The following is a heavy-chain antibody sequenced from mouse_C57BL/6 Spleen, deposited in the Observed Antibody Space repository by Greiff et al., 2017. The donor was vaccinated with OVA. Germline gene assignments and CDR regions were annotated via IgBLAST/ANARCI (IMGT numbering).Heavy chain of an antibody. V-gene: IGHV5-12*01. D-gene: IGHD2-4*01. J-gene: IGHJ4*01. Sequence: EVKLMESGGGLVQPGGSLNLSCAASGFTFSDYYMYWVRQPSEKRLEWVASISNGGGSTYYPDTVKGRFTITRDNAKNTLYLQMCRLKSEDTAMYYCARSDYDVAMDYWGQGTSVTVSS. CDR2: ISNGGGST. CDR1: GFTFSDYY. CDR3: ARSDYDVAMDY.